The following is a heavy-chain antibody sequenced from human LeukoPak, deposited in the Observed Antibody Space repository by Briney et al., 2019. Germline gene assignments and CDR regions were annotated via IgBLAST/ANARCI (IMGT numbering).Heavy chain of an antibody. J-gene: IGHJ6*03. Sequence: SETLSLTCAVSGGSISNYYWSWIRQPPGKGLEWIGYISDSGTTNYNPSLKSRVTTSLDTSKNQFSLQLRSVTAADTAVYYCARDFMVRGDQVNYYYYYMDVWGKGATITVSS. CDR2: ISDSGTT. CDR3: ARDFMVRGDQVNYYYYYMDV. D-gene: IGHD3-10*01. CDR1: GGSISNYY. V-gene: IGHV4-59*01.